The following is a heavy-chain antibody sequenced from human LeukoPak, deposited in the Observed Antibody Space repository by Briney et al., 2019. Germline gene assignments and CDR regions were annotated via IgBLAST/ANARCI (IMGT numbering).Heavy chain of an antibody. J-gene: IGHJ4*02. D-gene: IGHD4-17*01. CDR2: ISSISYI. CDR3: ARDQYGDYALDY. CDR1: GFTFSSYS. Sequence: TGGSLRLSCAASGFTFSSYSMNWVRQAPGKGLEWVSSISSISYIYYADSVKGRFTISRDTAKNSLYLQMNSLRAEDTAVYYCARDQYGDYALDYWGQGTLVTVSS. V-gene: IGHV3-21*01.